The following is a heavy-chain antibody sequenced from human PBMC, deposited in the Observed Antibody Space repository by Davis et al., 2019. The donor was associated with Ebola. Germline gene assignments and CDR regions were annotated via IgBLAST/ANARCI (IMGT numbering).Heavy chain of an antibody. CDR3: ARSYQLLYVYYYYMDV. J-gene: IGHJ6*03. D-gene: IGHD2-2*02. CDR1: GFTFSSYS. CDR2: ISSSSSTI. V-gene: IGHV3-48*02. Sequence: GESLKISCAASGFTFSSYSMNWVRQAPGKGLEWVSYISSSSSTIYYADSVKGRFTISRDNAKNSLYLQMNSLRDEDTAVYYCARSYQLLYVYYYYMDVWGKGTTVTASS.